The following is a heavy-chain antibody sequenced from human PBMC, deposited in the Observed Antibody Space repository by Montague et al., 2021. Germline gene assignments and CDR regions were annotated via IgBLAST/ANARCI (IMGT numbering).Heavy chain of an antibody. Sequence: FRSLSWAASGFTFSSYVMHWVRQAPGKGLVWVSRISHDGTVTTYADSVKGRFTISRDNAKNTLFLQMNSLRAEDTAVYYCTRDVNWDLFDYWGQGALVTVSS. CDR3: TRDVNWDLFDY. D-gene: IGHD7-27*01. V-gene: IGHV3-74*01. J-gene: IGHJ4*02. CDR1: GFTFSSYV. CDR2: ISHDGTVT.